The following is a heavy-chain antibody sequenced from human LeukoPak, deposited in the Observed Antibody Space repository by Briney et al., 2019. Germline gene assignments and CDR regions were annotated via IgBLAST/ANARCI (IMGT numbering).Heavy chain of an antibody. V-gene: IGHV1-18*01. CDR3: ARVSGSSIRSRSLLY. CDR1: GYTFTNYG. J-gene: IGHJ4*02. CDR2: INPYNENT. D-gene: IGHD6-6*01. Sequence: GASVKDSCKASGYTFTNYGINWVRPAPGQGLEWMGQINPYNENTNKTQRLQGRVTMTTDTSTSTSFMELRSLTSNDTAVYYSARVSGSSIRSRSLLYWGQGTLVTVSS.